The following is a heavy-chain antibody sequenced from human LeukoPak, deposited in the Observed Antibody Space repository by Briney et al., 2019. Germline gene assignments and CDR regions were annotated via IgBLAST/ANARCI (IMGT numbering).Heavy chain of an antibody. Sequence: SETLSLTCTVSGGSISTCYWSWIRQPAGEGLEWIGRVHSSGSTDYNPSLRSRVTMSVDTSKNQFSLNLRSVTAADTAVYYCAKEGRSSTPGYWGQGTLVTVSS. CDR2: VHSSGST. J-gene: IGHJ4*02. V-gene: IGHV4-4*07. D-gene: IGHD2-15*01. CDR3: AKEGRSSTPGY. CDR1: GGSISTCY.